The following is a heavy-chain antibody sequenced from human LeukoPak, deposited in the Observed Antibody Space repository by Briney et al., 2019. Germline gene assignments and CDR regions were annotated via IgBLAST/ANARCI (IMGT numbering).Heavy chain of an antibody. Sequence: SETLSLTCTVSGGSISPYYWSWIRQPPGKGLEWIGYISYSGSTNYNPSLKSRVTISVDTSKNQFSLQLSSVTAADTAVYYCARDDYRGVTNFDPWGQGTLVTVSS. CDR2: ISYSGST. D-gene: IGHD3-10*01. V-gene: IGHV4-59*01. J-gene: IGHJ5*02. CDR3: ARDDYRGVTNFDP. CDR1: GGSISPYY.